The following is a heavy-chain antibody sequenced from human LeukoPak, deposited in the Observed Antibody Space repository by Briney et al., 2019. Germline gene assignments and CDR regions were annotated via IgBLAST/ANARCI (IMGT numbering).Heavy chain of an antibody. CDR1: GYTFTSYG. CDR3: ARVSEQSPTPDHQSFDY. CDR2: ISAYNGNT. J-gene: IGHJ4*02. Sequence: ASVKVSCKASGYTFTSYGISWVRQAPGQGLEWMGWISAYNGNTNYAQKLQGRVTMTTDTSTSTAYMELRSLRYDDTAVYYCARVSEQSPTPDHQSFDYWGQGTLVTVSS. V-gene: IGHV1-18*01. D-gene: IGHD1/OR15-1a*01.